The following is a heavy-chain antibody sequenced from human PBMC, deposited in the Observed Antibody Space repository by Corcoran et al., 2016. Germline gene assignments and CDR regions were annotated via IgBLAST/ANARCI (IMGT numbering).Heavy chain of an antibody. J-gene: IGHJ1*01. Sequence: QVQLVESGGGVVQPGRSLRLSCAASGFTFSSYGMHWVRQAPGKGLEWVAVISYDGSNKYYADSVKGRFTISRDNSKNTLYLQMNSLRAEDTAVYYCAKEAGLAVATTWEYFQHWGQGTLVTVSS. V-gene: IGHV3-30*18. CDR2: ISYDGSNK. CDR3: AKEAGLAVATTWEYFQH. D-gene: IGHD6-19*01. CDR1: GFTFSSYG.